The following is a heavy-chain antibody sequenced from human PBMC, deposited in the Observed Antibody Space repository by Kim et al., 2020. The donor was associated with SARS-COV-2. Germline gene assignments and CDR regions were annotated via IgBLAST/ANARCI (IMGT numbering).Heavy chain of an antibody. Sequence: GGSLRLSCAASGFTFSGSAMHWVRQAPGKGLEWVGRIKRKGYNYATAYAASVKGRFTISMDDSKNTAYLQMNSLKTEDTAVYYCTSGYCSGGTCYPQFDPWGQGTLVTVSS. CDR3: TSGYCSGGTCYPQFDP. V-gene: IGHV3-73*01. J-gene: IGHJ5*02. CDR1: GFTFSGSA. CDR2: IKRKGYNYAT. D-gene: IGHD2-15*01.